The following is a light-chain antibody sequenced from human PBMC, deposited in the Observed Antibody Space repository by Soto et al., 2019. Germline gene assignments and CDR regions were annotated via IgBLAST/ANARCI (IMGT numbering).Light chain of an antibody. CDR3: QHYDSARWT. CDR1: QGISSTY. V-gene: IGKV3-20*01. CDR2: DAS. J-gene: IGKJ1*01. Sequence: EIVLTQSPGTLSLSPGERATLAARPSQGISSTYLTWYHQSPGQPPSLPIYDASRRATGIPDRFSGSGSGTDFSLTISRLEPEDFAVYYCQHYDSARWTFGLGTKVEIK.